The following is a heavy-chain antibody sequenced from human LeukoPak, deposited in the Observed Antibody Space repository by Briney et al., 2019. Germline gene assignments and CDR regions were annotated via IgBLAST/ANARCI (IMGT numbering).Heavy chain of an antibody. D-gene: IGHD2-21*01. CDR3: ARDPVQYCGGDCYYDY. CDR2: INQDGSEK. V-gene: IGHV3-7*01. J-gene: IGHJ4*02. CDR1: GFTFSSYW. Sequence: PGGSLRLSCAASGFTFSSYWRSWVRQAPGKGLEWVANINQDGSEKYYVDSVKGRFTISRDNAKNSLYLQMNSLRAEDTAVYYCARDPVQYCGGDCYYDYWGQGTLVTVSS.